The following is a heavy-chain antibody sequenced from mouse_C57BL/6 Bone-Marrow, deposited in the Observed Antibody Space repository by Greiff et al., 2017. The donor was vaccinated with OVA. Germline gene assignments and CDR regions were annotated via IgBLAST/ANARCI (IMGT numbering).Heavy chain of an antibody. J-gene: IGHJ3*01. D-gene: IGHD2-5*01. V-gene: IGHV5-12*01. CDR2: ISNGGGST. CDR1: GFTFSDYY. CDR3: ARHNYSNTLAY. Sequence: DVMLVESGGGLVQPGGSLKLSCAASGFTFSDYYMYWVRQTPEKRLEWVAYISNGGGSTYYPDTVKGRFTISRDNAKNTLYLQMSRLKSEDTAMYYCARHNYSNTLAYWGQGTLVTVSA.